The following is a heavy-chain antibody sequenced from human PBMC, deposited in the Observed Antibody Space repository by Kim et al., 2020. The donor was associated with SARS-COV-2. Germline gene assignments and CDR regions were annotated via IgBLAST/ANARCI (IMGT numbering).Heavy chain of an antibody. J-gene: IGHJ4*02. Sequence: GESLKISCKGSGYSFTSYWIGWVRQMPGKGLEWMGIIYPDDSDIRYSPSFQGQVTISADKSISTAYLQWSSLKASDTAMYYCAREYTSSPGGFDYWGQGTLVTVSS. CDR1: GYSFTSYW. CDR3: AREYTSSPGGFDY. CDR2: IYPDDSDI. V-gene: IGHV5-51*01. D-gene: IGHD6-13*01.